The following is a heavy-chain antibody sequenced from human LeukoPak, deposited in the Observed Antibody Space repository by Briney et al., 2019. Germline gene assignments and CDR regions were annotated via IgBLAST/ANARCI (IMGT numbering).Heavy chain of an antibody. CDR3: TSPEYFYYSGNHDY. V-gene: IGHV3-73*01. Sequence: GGSLRLSCAASGFTFSGSAMHWARQASGRGLEWVGRIRDKTNNYATAYAASVKGRFTISRDDSKNTAYLHMNSLTTEDTAVYYCTSPEYFYYSGNHDYWGQGILVTVSS. D-gene: IGHD3-10*01. J-gene: IGHJ4*02. CDR1: GFTFSGSA. CDR2: IRDKTNNYAT.